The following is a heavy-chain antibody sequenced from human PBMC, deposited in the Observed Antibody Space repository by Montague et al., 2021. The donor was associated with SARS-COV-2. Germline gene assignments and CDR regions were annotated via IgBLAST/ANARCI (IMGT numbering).Heavy chain of an antibody. D-gene: IGHD3-3*01. Sequence: SETLSLTCTVSDDSISSSSYYWAWIRQPPGKGLEWIGSIYYSGSTYYNPSLKSRVTISVDTSKKRFSLNLSSVTAADTAVFYCVRGRSGYFNPLDYWGQGTLVTDSS. CDR2: IYYSGST. J-gene: IGHJ4*02. V-gene: IGHV4-39*01. CDR3: VRGRSGYFNPLDY. CDR1: DDSISSSSYY.